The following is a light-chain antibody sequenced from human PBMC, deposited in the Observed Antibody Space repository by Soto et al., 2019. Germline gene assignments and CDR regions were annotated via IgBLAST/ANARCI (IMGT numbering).Light chain of an antibody. V-gene: IGKV1-39*01. CDR3: QQSYSTPLT. Sequence: DIQMTQSPSSLSASVGDRVTITCRATQNISNYLNWYQQKPGKAPQVLIYAASSLQSGVPSRFSGSGSGTHFTLAIRSLQPEDFATYYCQQSYSTPLTFGGGTTVDIK. J-gene: IGKJ4*01. CDR1: QNISNY. CDR2: AAS.